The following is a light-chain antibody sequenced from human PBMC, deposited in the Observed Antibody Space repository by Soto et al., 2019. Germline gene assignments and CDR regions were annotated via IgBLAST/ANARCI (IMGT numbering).Light chain of an antibody. CDR1: QSVSSN. CDR2: DAT. J-gene: IGKJ4*01. CDR3: QQYHDWPPLT. Sequence: DIVMTQSPATLSESPGERVTLSCRASQSVSSNLAWYQQKPGQPPRLLIYDATSRATGIPSRFSGSGSGTDFTLTITRLQSEDFEVYFCQQYHDWPPLTFGGGTKVEIK. V-gene: IGKV3D-15*01.